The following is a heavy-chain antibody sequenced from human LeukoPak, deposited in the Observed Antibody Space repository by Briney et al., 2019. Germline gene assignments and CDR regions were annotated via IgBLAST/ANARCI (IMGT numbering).Heavy chain of an antibody. Sequence: GGSLRLSCAASGFTFSSYEMHWVRQAPGKGLEWVSYISSSDDTTYYADSVKGRFTISRDNAKNSLYLQMNSLRAEDTAVYYCARDYGGSSPFDYWGQGTLVTVSS. V-gene: IGHV3-48*03. CDR2: ISSSDDTT. CDR1: GFTFSSYE. J-gene: IGHJ4*02. CDR3: ARDYGGSSPFDY. D-gene: IGHD4-23*01.